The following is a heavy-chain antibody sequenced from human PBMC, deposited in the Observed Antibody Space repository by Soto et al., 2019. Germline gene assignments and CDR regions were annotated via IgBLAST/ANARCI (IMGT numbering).Heavy chain of an antibody. Sequence: TGGSLRLSCEGSGFTFRSHSMNWVRQATGRGLEWVASISTSSSFIYYGDSVRGRFIISRHNGRNSLALQMDSLRVEDTAVYYCARENKDVNKSTSITSGFHGMDVCGQVITVTVSS. CDR3: ARENKDVNKSTSITSGFHGMDV. D-gene: IGHD2-2*01. CDR2: ISTSSSFI. V-gene: IGHV3-21*01. CDR1: GFTFRSHS. J-gene: IGHJ6*02.